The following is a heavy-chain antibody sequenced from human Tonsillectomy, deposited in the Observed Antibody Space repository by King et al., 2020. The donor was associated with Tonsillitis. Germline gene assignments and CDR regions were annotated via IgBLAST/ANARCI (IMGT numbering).Heavy chain of an antibody. J-gene: IGHJ4*02. V-gene: IGHV3-7*04. CDR1: GYTFSSYW. Sequence: VQLVESGGGLVQPGGSLRLSCAASGYTFSSYWMSWVRQAPGKGLEWVANIKDDGSEKYFLDSVKARFTISRDNAESSVYLQMNSLRAEDTAVYYCARVGMRDAFDYWGQGTLVIVSS. CDR3: ARVGMRDAFDY. CDR2: IKDDGSEK.